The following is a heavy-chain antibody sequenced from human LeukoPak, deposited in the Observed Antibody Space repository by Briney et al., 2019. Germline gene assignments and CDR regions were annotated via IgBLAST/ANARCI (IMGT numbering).Heavy chain of an antibody. Sequence: PGGFLRLSCAASGFTFSSYAMSWVRQAPGKGLEWVPAISGSGGSTYYADSVKGRFTISRDNSKNTLYLQMNSLRAEDTAVYYCAKTRGYSGYGHFDYWGQGTLVTVSS. J-gene: IGHJ4*02. V-gene: IGHV3-23*01. D-gene: IGHD5-12*01. CDR1: GFTFSSYA. CDR2: ISGSGGST. CDR3: AKTRGYSGYGHFDY.